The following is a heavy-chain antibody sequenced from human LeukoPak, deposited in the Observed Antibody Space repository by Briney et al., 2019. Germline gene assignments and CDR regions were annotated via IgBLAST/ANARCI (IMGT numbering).Heavy chain of an antibody. Sequence: PGGSLRLSCSASGFTFSNYAMHWVRQAPGKGLEYVSTINDNGINTYYADSVKGRFTISRDNSRNTLYLQMSRLRVEDTAVYYCVKQPFLKTFDYWGQGTLVTVSS. CDR3: VKQPFLKTFDY. J-gene: IGHJ4*02. D-gene: IGHD2/OR15-2a*01. CDR2: INDNGINT. V-gene: IGHV3-64D*09. CDR1: GFTFSNYA.